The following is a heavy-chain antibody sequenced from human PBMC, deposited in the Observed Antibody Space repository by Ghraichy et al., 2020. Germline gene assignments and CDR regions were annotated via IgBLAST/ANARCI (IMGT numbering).Heavy chain of an antibody. CDR2: INPNIGGT. J-gene: IGHJ3*02. V-gene: IGHV1-2*02. CDR1: GYTFTGYY. CDR3: ARDVPRGSIAARNDAFDI. D-gene: IGHD6-6*01. Sequence: ASVKVSCKASGYTFTGYYMHWVRQAPGQGLEWMGWINPNIGGTNYAQKFQGRVTMTRDTSISTAYMELSRLRSDDTAVYYCARDVPRGSIAARNDAFDIGGQGTMVTVSS.